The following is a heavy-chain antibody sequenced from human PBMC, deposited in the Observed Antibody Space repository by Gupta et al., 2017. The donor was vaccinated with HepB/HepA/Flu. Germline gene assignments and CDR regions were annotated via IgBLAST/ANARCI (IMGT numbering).Heavy chain of an antibody. Sequence: TFSSYAMSWVRQAPGKGLEWVSSISASGGSTYYADSVKGRFTISRDNSKNTLYLQMNSLRVEDTAVYYCAKRGTGTTLFQQLSAPPIDCWGQGTLVTVSS. J-gene: IGHJ4*02. V-gene: IGHV3-23*01. CDR1: TFSSYA. CDR2: ISASGGST. CDR3: AKRGTGTTLFQQLSAPPIDC. D-gene: IGHD1-7*01.